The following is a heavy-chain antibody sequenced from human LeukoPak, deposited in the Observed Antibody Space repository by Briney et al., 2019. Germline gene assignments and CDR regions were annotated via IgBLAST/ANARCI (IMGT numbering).Heavy chain of an antibody. CDR2: IIPIFGTA. CDR1: GGTFSSYA. D-gene: IGHD6-13*01. Sequence: ASVKVSCKASGGTFSSYAISWVRQAPGQGLEWMGGIIPIFGTANYAQKFQGRVTITADESTSTAYMELSSLRSEDTAVYYCARNPAAGRYYFDYWGQGTLVTVSS. CDR3: ARNPAAGRYYFDY. V-gene: IGHV1-69*13. J-gene: IGHJ4*02.